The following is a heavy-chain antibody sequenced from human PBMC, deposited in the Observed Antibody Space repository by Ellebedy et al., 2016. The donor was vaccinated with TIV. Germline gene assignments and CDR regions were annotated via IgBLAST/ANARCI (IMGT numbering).Heavy chain of an antibody. CDR1: GYTFTSYG. V-gene: IGHV1-18*01. CDR3: AREASEILWLPDAFDI. J-gene: IGHJ3*02. CDR2: ISAYNGNT. D-gene: IGHD2-21*01. Sequence: ASVKVSXXASGYTFTSYGISWVRQAPGQGLEWMGWISAYNGNTNYAQKLQGRVTMTTDTSTSTAYMELRSLRSDDTAVYYCAREASEILWLPDAFDIWGQGTMVTVSS.